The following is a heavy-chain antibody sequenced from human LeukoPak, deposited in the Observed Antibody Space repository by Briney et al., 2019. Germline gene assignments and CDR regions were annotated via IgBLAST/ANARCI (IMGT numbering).Heavy chain of an antibody. V-gene: IGHV4-34*01. Sequence: SETLSLTCAVYGGSFSGYFWSWIRQPPGKGLEWIGEISPGGSTSYNPSLKSRVTISVDTSKNQFSLKVTSLTAADTAVYYCARVDSTQSFPFDSWGQGTPVTVSS. CDR2: ISPGGST. CDR3: ARVDSTQSFPFDS. CDR1: GGSFSGYF. J-gene: IGHJ4*02. D-gene: IGHD2-2*01.